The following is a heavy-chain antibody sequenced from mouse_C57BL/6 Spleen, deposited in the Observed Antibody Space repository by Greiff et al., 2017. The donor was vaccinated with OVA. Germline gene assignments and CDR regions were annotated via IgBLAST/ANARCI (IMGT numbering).Heavy chain of an antibody. CDR3: LITTVVDAMDY. CDR1: GYTFTSYW. V-gene: IGHV1-64*01. D-gene: IGHD1-1*01. Sequence: QVQLQQPGAELVKPGASVKLSCKASGYTFTSYWMHWVKQRPGQGLEWIGMIHPNSGSTNYNEKFKSKATLTVDKSSSTAYMQLSSLTSEDSAVYYCLITTVVDAMDYWGQGTSVTVSS. CDR2: IHPNSGST. J-gene: IGHJ4*01.